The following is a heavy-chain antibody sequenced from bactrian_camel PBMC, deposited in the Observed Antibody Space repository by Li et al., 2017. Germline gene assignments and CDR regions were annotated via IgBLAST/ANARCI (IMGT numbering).Heavy chain of an antibody. CDR2: IYSDGRST. J-gene: IGHJ4*01. CDR1: GFTFSRTD. V-gene: IGHV3S7*01. Sequence: HVQLVESGGGLVQPGGSLRLSCAASGFTFSRTDFSWVRQAPGKGLEWLSNIYSDGRSTYYAGSVKGRFTISRDNAENMVYLQLTSLTPGDTAMYFCARNVDCASASSCSQKGRGTQVTVS.